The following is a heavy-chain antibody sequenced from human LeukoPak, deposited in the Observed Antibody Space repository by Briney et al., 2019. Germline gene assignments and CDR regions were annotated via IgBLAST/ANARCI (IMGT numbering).Heavy chain of an antibody. D-gene: IGHD3-3*01. CDR3: ARGGTIFGVVIIEGFFDY. J-gene: IGHJ4*02. Sequence: SETLSLTCTVSGGSISSYYWSWIRQPPGKGLEWIGYIYYSGSTNYNPSLKSRVTIPVDTSKNQFSLKLSSVTAADTAVYYCARGGTIFGVVIIEGFFDYWGQGTLVTVSS. V-gene: IGHV4-59*12. CDR1: GGSISSYY. CDR2: IYYSGST.